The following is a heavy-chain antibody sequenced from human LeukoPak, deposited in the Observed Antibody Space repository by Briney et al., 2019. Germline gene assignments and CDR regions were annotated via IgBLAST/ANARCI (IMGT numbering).Heavy chain of an antibody. CDR3: ATSAADIVVVPAAKEWTYFDY. J-gene: IGHJ4*02. D-gene: IGHD2-2*01. CDR1: GFTFSSHW. CDR2: IKQEGSEK. V-gene: IGHV3-7*01. Sequence: GGSLRLFCEASGFTFSSHWMSWVRQAPGKGLEGVANIKQEGSEKYYVASVKGRFTISRDNAKNSLYLQMNSLRAEDTAVYYCATSAADIVVVPAAKEWTYFDYWGQGTLVNVSS.